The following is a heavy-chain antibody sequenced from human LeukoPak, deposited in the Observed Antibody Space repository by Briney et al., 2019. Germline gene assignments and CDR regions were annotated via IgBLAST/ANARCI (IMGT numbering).Heavy chain of an antibody. CDR3: AKDSFTVTTRDNWFDP. Sequence: GGSLRLSCVASGFTFDDYAMHWVRQAPGKGLEWVSGISWNSGSIGYADSVKGRFTISRDNAKNSLYLQMNSLRAEDTALYYCAKDSFTVTTRDNWFDPWGQGTLVTVSS. CDR1: GFTFDDYA. D-gene: IGHD4-17*01. CDR2: ISWNSGSI. V-gene: IGHV3-9*01. J-gene: IGHJ5*02.